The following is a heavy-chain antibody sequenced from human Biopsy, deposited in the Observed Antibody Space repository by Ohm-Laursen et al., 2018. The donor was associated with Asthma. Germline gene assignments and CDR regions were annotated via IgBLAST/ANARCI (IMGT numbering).Heavy chain of an antibody. CDR3: ARCQVGYSSGWSLLLKKIYYSGMDV. CDR2: IMTVFGTT. Sequence: SSVKVSCKAPGGTFSNLAISWVRQAPGQGLEWLGGIMTVFGTTNSAQKFQGRVTITADESTSTAYMEVTSLRSEDTAIYYCARCQVGYSSGWSLLLKKIYYSGMDVWGQGTAVTVSS. J-gene: IGHJ6*02. V-gene: IGHV1-69*01. CDR1: GGTFSNLA. D-gene: IGHD6-19*01.